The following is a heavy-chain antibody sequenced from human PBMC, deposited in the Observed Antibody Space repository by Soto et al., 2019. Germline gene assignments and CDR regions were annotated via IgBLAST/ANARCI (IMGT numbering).Heavy chain of an antibody. CDR2: IYYSGST. D-gene: IGHD2-15*01. CDR1: GGSISSYY. CDR3: ARVVARGVVAPQYYFAY. Sequence: SETLSLTCTVSGGSISSYYWSWIRQPPGKGLEWIGYIYYSGSTNYNPSLKSRVTISVDTSKNQFSLKLSSVTAADTAVYYCARVVARGVVAPQYYFAYWGQGTLVTVSS. V-gene: IGHV4-59*01. J-gene: IGHJ4*02.